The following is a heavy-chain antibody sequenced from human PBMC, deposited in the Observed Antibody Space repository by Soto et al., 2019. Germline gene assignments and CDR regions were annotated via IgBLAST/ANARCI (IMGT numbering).Heavy chain of an antibody. J-gene: IGHJ1*01. Sequence: ASVKVSCKTSGYTFSTSGISWVRQAPGQGLEWVGWIRPDNGNRKSAQRLRGRVTLTTDTSASTAYMELRSLTSDDTAMYYCARDTESNRYNDWCQGTLVTVSS. V-gene: IGHV1-18*01. D-gene: IGHD1-20*01. CDR3: ARDTESNRYND. CDR1: GYTFSTSG. CDR2: IRPDNGNR.